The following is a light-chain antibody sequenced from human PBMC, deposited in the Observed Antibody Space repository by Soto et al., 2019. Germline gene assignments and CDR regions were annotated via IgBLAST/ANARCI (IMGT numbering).Light chain of an antibody. J-gene: IGLJ3*02. CDR2: EVF. CDR3: CSYAGSSTLV. V-gene: IGLV2-8*01. CDR1: SSDVGGYNY. Sequence: QSALTQPPSASGSPGQSVTISCAGTSSDVGGYNYVSWYQKHPGKAPKLLIYEVFQRPSGVPDRFSGSKSGNTASLTISGLQAEDEADYYCCSYAGSSTLVFGGGTKLTVL.